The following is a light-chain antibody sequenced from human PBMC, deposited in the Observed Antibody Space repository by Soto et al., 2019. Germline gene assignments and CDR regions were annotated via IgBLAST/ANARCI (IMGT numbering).Light chain of an antibody. J-gene: IGLJ2*01. CDR3: CSYAGTYTWI. CDR1: SGDIGGYNY. Sequence: QSALTQPRSVSGSPGQSVTISCTGASGDIGGYNYVSWYQHHPGKAPKLIIFDVNKRPSGVPDRFSGSKSGNTASLTISGLQPEDEADYYCCSYAGTYTWIFGGGTKLTVL. V-gene: IGLV2-11*01. CDR2: DVN.